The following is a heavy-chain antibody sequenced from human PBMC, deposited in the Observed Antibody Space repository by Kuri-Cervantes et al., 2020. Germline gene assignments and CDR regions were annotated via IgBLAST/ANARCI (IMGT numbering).Heavy chain of an antibody. CDR3: VRGGEMSMLTIDY. CDR2: INPNSGGT. D-gene: IGHD2-8*01. V-gene: IGHV1-2*02. CDR1: GYTFTYRY. J-gene: IGHJ4*02. Sequence: ASVKVSCKASGYTFTYRYLHWMRQAPGQGLEWMGWINPNSGGTHYAQNFQDRATMTRDTSTTTAYMELSRLTSDDTAVYYCVRGGEMSMLTIDYWGQGTLVTVSS.